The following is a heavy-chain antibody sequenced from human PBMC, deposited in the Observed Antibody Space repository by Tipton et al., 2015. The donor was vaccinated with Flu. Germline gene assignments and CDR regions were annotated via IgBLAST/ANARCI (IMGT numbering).Heavy chain of an antibody. Sequence: TLSLTCTVSGYSISSGYYWGWIRQPPGKGLEWIGSIYHSGSTHYNPSLKSRVTISVDTSKNQFSLKLSSVTAADTAVYYCARDAMIVAEGWFDPWGQGTLVTVSS. J-gene: IGHJ5*02. CDR2: IYHSGST. D-gene: IGHD3-22*01. CDR1: GYSISSGYY. CDR3: ARDAMIVAEGWFDP. V-gene: IGHV4-38-2*02.